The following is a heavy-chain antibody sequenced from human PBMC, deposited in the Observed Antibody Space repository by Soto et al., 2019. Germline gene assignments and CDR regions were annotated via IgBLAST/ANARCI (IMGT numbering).Heavy chain of an antibody. V-gene: IGHV4-34*01. D-gene: IGHD6-13*01. CDR3: ARARGYSSSWYREVPEYYYGMDL. CDR1: GGSFSGYY. J-gene: IGHJ6*04. CDR2: INHSGST. Sequence: PSETLSLTCAVYGGSFSGYYWSWIRQPPGKGLEWIGEINHSGSTNYNPSLKSRVTISVDTSKNQFSLKLSSVTAADTAVYYCARARGYSSSWYREVPEYYYGMDLWGKGTTVTVS.